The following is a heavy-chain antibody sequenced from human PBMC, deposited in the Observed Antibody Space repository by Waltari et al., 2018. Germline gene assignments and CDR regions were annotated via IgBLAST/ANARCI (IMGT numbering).Heavy chain of an antibody. D-gene: IGHD3-10*01. CDR1: GGSFSGYY. Sequence: QVQLQQWGAGLLKPSETLSLTCAVYGGSFSGYYWRWISQPPGKGLEWIGEINHSGSTNYNPSLKSRVTISVDTSKNQFSLKLSSVTAADTAVYYCARGGYYYGSGSFDYWGQGTLVTVSS. V-gene: IGHV4-34*01. CDR2: INHSGST. CDR3: ARGGYYYGSGSFDY. J-gene: IGHJ4*02.